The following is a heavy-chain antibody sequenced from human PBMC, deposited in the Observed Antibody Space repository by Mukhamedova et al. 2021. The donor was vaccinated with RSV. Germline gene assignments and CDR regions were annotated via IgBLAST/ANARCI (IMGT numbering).Heavy chain of an antibody. D-gene: IGHD5/OR15-5a*01. CDR3: AKVVSIIPHDAFDI. CDR2: ISGSGGST. Sequence: GKGLEWVSAISGSGGSTYYADSVKGRFTISRDNSKNTLYLQMNSPRAEDTAVYYCAKVVSIIPHDAFDIWGQGTMVTVSS. V-gene: IGHV3-23*01. J-gene: IGHJ3*02.